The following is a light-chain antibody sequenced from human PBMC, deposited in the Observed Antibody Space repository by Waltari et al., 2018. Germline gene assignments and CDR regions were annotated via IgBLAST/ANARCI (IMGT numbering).Light chain of an antibody. CDR1: QCISDY. CDR3: QQSYRTPLT. CDR2: EAS. Sequence: DIQVTQSPSSLSASVGDRVTISCRASQCISDYLNWFHQKPGKDPKLVIYEASTLQSGVPSRFSGSASGTLFTLTINNLQPEDFGTYYCQQSYRTPLTFGGGTKVEIK. V-gene: IGKV1-39*01. J-gene: IGKJ4*01.